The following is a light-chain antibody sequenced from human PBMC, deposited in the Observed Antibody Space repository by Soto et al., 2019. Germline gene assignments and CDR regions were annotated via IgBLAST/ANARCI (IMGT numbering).Light chain of an antibody. CDR2: KAS. CDR3: QQYSTYSRT. V-gene: IGKV1-5*03. J-gene: IGKJ1*01. Sequence: DIQMTQSPSILSASVGDRVTITCRASQSVGSWLAWYQQKPGKAPKLLIYKASSLESGVPLRFSGSGSGTEFTLTISSLQRDDFATYYCQQYSTYSRTFGQGTKLEIK. CDR1: QSVGSW.